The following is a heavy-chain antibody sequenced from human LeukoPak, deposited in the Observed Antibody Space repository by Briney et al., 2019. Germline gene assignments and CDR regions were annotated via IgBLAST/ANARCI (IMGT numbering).Heavy chain of an antibody. CDR2: IRGSDGST. V-gene: IGHV3-23*01. CDR1: GFTFSSYA. CDR3: AKGKKGSAITMIVVVRNAEYFQH. J-gene: IGHJ1*01. Sequence: GGSLRLSCAASGFTFSSYAMSWVRQAPGRGLEWVSVIRGSDGSTYYADSVKGRFTISRDNSRNTLYLQMNNLRAEDTAVYYCAKGKKGSAITMIVVVRNAEYFQHWGQGTLVTVSS. D-gene: IGHD3-22*01.